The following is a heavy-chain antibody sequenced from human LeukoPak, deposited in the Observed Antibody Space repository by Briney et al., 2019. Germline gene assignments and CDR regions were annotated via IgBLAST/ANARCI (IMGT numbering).Heavy chain of an antibody. J-gene: IGHJ3*02. CDR2: INPADSDT. V-gene: IGHV5-51*01. CDR3: ARRRSSTSDAVDI. Sequence: GESLKISCKGSGYIFTHYWIGWVRQMPGKGLEWMGIINPADSDTRYSPSFQGQVLISADKSISPAYLHWGSPKASDTAMYFCARRRSSTSDAVDIWGQGTMVTVS. CDR1: GYIFTHYW.